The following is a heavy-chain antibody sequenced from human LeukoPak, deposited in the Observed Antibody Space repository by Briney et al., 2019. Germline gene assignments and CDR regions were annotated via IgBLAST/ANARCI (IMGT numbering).Heavy chain of an antibody. CDR2: IRYDGSNK. CDR3: SKGFYLWSRFSPFGY. Sequence: GGSLRLSCAASGFTFSSYGMHWVRQAPGKGLEWVAFIRYDGSNKYYADSVKGRFTISRDNSKNTLYLQMNSLRVEDTAVYYCSKGFYLWSRFSPFGYLGQGNLVTGSS. D-gene: IGHD1-26*01. CDR1: GFTFSSYG. J-gene: IGHJ4*03. V-gene: IGHV3-30*02.